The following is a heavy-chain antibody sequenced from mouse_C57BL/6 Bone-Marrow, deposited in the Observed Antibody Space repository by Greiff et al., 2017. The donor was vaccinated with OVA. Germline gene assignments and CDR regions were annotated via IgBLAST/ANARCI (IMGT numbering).Heavy chain of an antibody. CDR1: GSPFTSYW. J-gene: IGHJ3*01. CDR2: INPSNGGT. CDR3: ARSGFAY. Sequence: VQLQQPGTELVKPGASVKLSCTASGSPFTSYWLHWVKQRPGQGLEWIGNINPSNGGTNYNEKFKSKATLTVDKSSSTAYMPRSSLTSEASAVYCCARSGFAYWGQGTLVTVSA. V-gene: IGHV1-53*01.